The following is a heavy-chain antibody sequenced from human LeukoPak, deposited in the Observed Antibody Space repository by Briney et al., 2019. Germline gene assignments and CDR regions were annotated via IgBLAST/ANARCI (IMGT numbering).Heavy chain of an antibody. J-gene: IGHJ4*02. CDR3: AREAGYFDY. CDR2: IYYSGST. V-gene: IGHV4-59*12. CDR1: GGSISSYY. Sequence: KTSETLSLTCTVSGGSISSYYWTWFRQPPGKGLEWIGYIYYSGSTNYNPSLKSRVTISVDTSKNQFSLKLSSVTAADTAVYYCAREAGYFDYWGQGTLVTVSS.